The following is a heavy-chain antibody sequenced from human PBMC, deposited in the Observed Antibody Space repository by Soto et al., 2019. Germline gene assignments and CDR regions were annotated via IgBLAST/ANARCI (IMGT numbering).Heavy chain of an antibody. D-gene: IGHD6-19*01. J-gene: IGHJ3*02. CDR3: ARMSGGYEAEAFDM. CDR2: LSRRGNTI. CDR1: GFTFGDYE. Sequence: QVQLVESGGGLVQPGGSLRLYCAASGFTFGDYEMSWIRQAAGRGPERVSFLSRRGNTIYYADSVKGQFSISRDNAENAMYLQMESLRVEDTATYFSARMSGGYEAEAFDMWGQGTKVTVSA. V-gene: IGHV3-11*01.